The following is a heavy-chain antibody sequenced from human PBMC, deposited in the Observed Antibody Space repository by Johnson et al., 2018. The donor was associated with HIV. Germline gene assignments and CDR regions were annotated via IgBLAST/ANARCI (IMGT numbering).Heavy chain of an antibody. CDR3: ARAASQQQLKVPFDI. Sequence: EVQLVESGGGLVQPGGSLRLSCAASGFAFRSYWMHWVRQAPGKGLVWVSRINSDGSSTSYADSVKGRFTISRDNSKNTLYLQMNSLRAEDTAVYFCARAASQQQLKVPFDIWGQGTMVTVSS. J-gene: IGHJ3*02. CDR2: INSDGSST. D-gene: IGHD6-13*01. CDR1: GFAFRSYW. V-gene: IGHV3-74*02.